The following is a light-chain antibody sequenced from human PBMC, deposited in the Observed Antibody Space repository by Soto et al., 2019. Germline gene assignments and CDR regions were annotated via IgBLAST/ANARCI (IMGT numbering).Light chain of an antibody. CDR2: GAS. CDR1: HSVDSN. V-gene: IGKV3D-15*01. Sequence: EIVMTQSPGTLSVSTGQGATLSCRASHSVDSNLAWYQQKPGQAPRLLIYGASTRPTGIPDKFSGSGSGTDFALTISSLLSEDFAVYYCQQYDKWPLTFGGGTKVEIK. J-gene: IGKJ4*02. CDR3: QQYDKWPLT.